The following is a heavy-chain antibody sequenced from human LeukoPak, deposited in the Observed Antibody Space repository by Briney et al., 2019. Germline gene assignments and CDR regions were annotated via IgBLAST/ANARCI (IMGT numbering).Heavy chain of an antibody. CDR1: GLTFSSYG. Sequence: GGSLRLSCVVSGLTFSSYGVHWVRQAPGKGLEWVAVISYDGSNRYYADSVKGRFTISRDNSKNTLYLQMNSLRTEDTAVYYCSGGKYYYGMDVWGQGTTVSVSS. V-gene: IGHV3-30*03. CDR3: SGGKYYYGMDV. CDR2: ISYDGSNR. J-gene: IGHJ6*02.